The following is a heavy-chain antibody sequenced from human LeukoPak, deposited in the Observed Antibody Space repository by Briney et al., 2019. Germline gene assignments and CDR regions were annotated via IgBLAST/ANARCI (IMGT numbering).Heavy chain of an antibody. CDR2: LSSDGIST. CDR3: ARDPGY. Sequence: GGSLRLSCAASGFAVSDYWMHWVRQAPGKGPVWVSRLSSDGISTSYADSVKGRFTIPRDNAKNALYLQMNSLRAEATAVYYCARDPGYWGQGTLVTVSS. CDR1: GFAVSDYW. V-gene: IGHV3-74*01. J-gene: IGHJ4*02.